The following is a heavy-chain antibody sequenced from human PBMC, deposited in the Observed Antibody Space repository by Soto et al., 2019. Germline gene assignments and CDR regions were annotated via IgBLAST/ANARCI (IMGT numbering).Heavy chain of an antibody. CDR3: ARKWSSWYSFDY. J-gene: IGHJ4*02. CDR1: GGSFSGYY. V-gene: IGHV4-34*01. CDR2: INHSGST. Sequence: SETLSLTCAVYGGSFSGYYWSWIRQPPGKGLEWIGEINHSGSTNYNPSLKSRVTISVDTSKNQFSLKLSSVTAADTAVYYCARKWSSWYSFDYWGQGTLVTSPQ. D-gene: IGHD6-13*01.